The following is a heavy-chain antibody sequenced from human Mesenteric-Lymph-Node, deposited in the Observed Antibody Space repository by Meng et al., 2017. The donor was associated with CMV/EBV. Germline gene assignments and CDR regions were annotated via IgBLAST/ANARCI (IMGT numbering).Heavy chain of an antibody. Sequence: SCAVSGFTLSSSGINWVRQAPGKGLEWVSSFSISSGYIFYADSVKGRFTISRDNAKNSLFLHMNSLRVEDTAVYYCAAHWGTSRWFDPWGQGALVTVSS. CDR1: GFTLSSSG. J-gene: IGHJ5*02. D-gene: IGHD3-16*01. V-gene: IGHV3-21*06. CDR2: FSISSGYI. CDR3: AAHWGTSRWFDP.